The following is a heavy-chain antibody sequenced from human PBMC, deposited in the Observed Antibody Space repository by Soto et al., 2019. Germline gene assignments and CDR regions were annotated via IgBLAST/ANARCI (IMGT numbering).Heavy chain of an antibody. CDR3: AKDSAIWSGYYTGWFDP. CDR2: ISWNSGSI. D-gene: IGHD3-3*01. CDR1: GFTFDDYA. J-gene: IGHJ5*02. Sequence: GGSLRLSCAASGFTFDDYAMHWVRQAPGKGLEWVSGISWNSGSIGYADSVKGRFTISRDNAKNYLYLQMNSLRAEDTALYYCAKDSAIWSGYYTGWFDPWGQGTLVTVSS. V-gene: IGHV3-9*01.